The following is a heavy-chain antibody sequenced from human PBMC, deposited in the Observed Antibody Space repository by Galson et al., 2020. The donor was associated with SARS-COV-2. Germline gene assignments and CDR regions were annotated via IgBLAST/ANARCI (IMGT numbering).Heavy chain of an antibody. D-gene: IGHD4-17*01. J-gene: IGHJ4*02. CDR2: IDTSSTYI. CDR3: TRGGTAVTRYDY. Sequence: GGSLRLSCAASGFTFSSFGMHWVRQAPGKGPEWVSSIDTSSTYIYYADSVKGRFTISRDNAKNSLYLQMNSLRVEDTAVYYCTRGGTAVTRYDYWGQGTLVTVSS. V-gene: IGHV3-21*01. CDR1: GFTFSSFG.